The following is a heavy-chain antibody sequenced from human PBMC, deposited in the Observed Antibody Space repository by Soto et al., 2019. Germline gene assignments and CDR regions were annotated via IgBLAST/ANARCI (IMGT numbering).Heavy chain of an antibody. Sequence: QVQLVESGGGVVQPGRSLRLSCAASGFTFSSYGMHWVRQAPGKGLEWVAVISYDGSNKYYADSVKGRFTISRDNSKNTLYLQMNSLRAEDTAVYYCAKDRCGGVIVSRYYYMDVWGKGTTVTVSS. CDR3: AKDRCGGVIVSRYYYMDV. J-gene: IGHJ6*03. V-gene: IGHV3-30*18. CDR2: ISYDGSNK. D-gene: IGHD3-16*02. CDR1: GFTFSSYG.